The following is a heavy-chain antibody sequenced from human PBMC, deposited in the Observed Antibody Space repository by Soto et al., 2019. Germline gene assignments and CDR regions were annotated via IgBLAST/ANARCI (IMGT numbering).Heavy chain of an antibody. V-gene: IGHV1-69*06. J-gene: IGHJ4*02. CDR1: GGTFSSYA. Sequence: ASVKVSCKASGGTFSSYAISWVRQAPGQGLEWMGGIIPIFGTANYAQKFQGRDTITADKSTSTAYMELSSLRSEDTAVYYCAMGYSSSWQYYFDYWGQGTLVTVSS. CDR2: IIPIFGTA. CDR3: AMGYSSSWQYYFDY. D-gene: IGHD6-13*01.